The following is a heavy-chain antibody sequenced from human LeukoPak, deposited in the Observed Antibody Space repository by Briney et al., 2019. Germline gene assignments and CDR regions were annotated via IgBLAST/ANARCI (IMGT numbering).Heavy chain of an antibody. CDR2: NSGSGGTT. CDR1: GFTFSSYG. D-gene: IGHD6-13*01. V-gene: IGHV3-23*01. CDR3: AKDLKPAAGPFDY. Sequence: PGGSLRLSCAASGFTFSSYGMHWVRQAPGKGLEWVSANSGSGGTTYYADSVKGRFTISRDISKNTLYLQMNSLRAEDTAVYYCAKDLKPAAGPFDYWGQGTLVTVSS. J-gene: IGHJ4*02.